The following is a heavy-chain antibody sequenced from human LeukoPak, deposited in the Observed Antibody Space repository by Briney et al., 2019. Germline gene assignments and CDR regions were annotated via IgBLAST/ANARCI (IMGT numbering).Heavy chain of an antibody. V-gene: IGHV3-11*01. CDR2: ISSSGITI. CDR1: GFTFSDYY. D-gene: IGHD1-20*01. CDR3: ARDFYSWNPGPWFDP. J-gene: IGHJ5*02. Sequence: PGGSLRLSCAASGFTFSDYYMSWIRQAPGKGLEWVSYISSSGITIYYADSVKGRFTISRDNAKNSLYLQMNSLRAEDTAVYYCARDFYSWNPGPWFDPWGQGTLVTVSS.